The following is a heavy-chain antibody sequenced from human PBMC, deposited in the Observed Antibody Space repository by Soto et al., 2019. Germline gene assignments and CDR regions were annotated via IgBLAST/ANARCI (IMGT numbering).Heavy chain of an antibody. CDR1: GFTFSNAW. CDR3: TTGPGYYYYYGMDV. V-gene: IGHV3-15*01. J-gene: IGHJ6*02. Sequence: LRLSCAASGFTFSNAWMSWVRQAPGKGLEWVGRIKSKTDGGTTDYAAPVKGRFTISRDDSKNTLYLQMNSLKTEDTAVYYCTTGPGYYYYYGMDVWGQGTTVTVSS. CDR2: IKSKTDGGTT.